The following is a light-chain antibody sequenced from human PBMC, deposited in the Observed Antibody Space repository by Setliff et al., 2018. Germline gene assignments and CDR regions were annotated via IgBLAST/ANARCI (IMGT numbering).Light chain of an antibody. Sequence: QSALTQPASVSGSPGQSITISCTGTSSDVGGYKYVSWYQEHPGKAPKLMIYDVSKRPSGVSNRFSGSKSGNTASLTISGLQAEDEADYYCCSYAGSYTVVFGSGTKVTV. CDR2: DVS. CDR1: SSDVGGYKY. V-gene: IGLV2-14*01. CDR3: CSYAGSYTVV. J-gene: IGLJ1*01.